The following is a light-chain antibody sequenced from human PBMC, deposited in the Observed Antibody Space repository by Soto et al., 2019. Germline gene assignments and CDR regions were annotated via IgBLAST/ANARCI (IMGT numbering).Light chain of an antibody. CDR3: QQHGSSVS. CDR2: DSS. Sequence: EVVLTQSPGTLSLSSGETATLSCRASHSVGRSLAWYQQKPGQSPRLLIYDSSTGAIGIPDRLSGSGSGTDFTLTITRLEPEDVAMYYCQQHGSSVSFGGGTKVEIK. V-gene: IGKV3-20*01. CDR1: HSVGRS. J-gene: IGKJ4*01.